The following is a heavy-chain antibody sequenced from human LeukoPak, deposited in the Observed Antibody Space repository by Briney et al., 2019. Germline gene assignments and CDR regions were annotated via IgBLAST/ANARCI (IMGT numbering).Heavy chain of an antibody. CDR1: GFSFSSYG. CDR2: IQYDGSSK. D-gene: IGHD6-19*01. J-gene: IGHJ4*02. V-gene: IGHV3-30*02. CDR3: AKGWLYYFDY. Sequence: GGSLRLSCAASGFSFSSYGMHWVRQAPGKGLEWVAFIQYDGSSKSYADSVKGRFTISRDNSKSTLYLQMTSLRPEDTAVYYCAKGWLYYFDYWGQGTLVTVSS.